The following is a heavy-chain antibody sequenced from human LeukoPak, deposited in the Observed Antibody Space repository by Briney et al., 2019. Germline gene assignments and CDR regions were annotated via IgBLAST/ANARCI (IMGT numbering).Heavy chain of an antibody. Sequence: GESLKISCQGSGYRFTSYWIGWVRQMPGKGLEWMGVIYPGDSDARYSPSFQGQVTISADKSISTAYLQWSSLKASDTAMYYCASRSQTGAFDIWGQGTLVTVSS. J-gene: IGHJ3*02. D-gene: IGHD2-15*01. V-gene: IGHV5-51*01. CDR2: IYPGDSDA. CDR1: GYRFTSYW. CDR3: ASRSQTGAFDI.